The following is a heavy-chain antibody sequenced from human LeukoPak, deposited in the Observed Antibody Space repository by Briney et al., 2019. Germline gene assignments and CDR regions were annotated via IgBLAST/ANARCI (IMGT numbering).Heavy chain of an antibody. D-gene: IGHD2-21*01. Sequence: PGGSLRLSWAGSGFSVSNYYMSWVRQAPGKGLEWVSLIRDSGETFYADSVKGRFTISRDNAKNSLYLQMNSLRAEDTAVYYCAKDDEGYYWGQGILVTVSS. V-gene: IGHV3-69-1*02. CDR1: GFSVSNYY. CDR3: AKDDEGYY. CDR2: IRDSGET. J-gene: IGHJ4*02.